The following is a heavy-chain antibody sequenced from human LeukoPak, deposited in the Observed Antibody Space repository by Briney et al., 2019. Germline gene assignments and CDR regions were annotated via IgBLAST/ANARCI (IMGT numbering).Heavy chain of an antibody. CDR2: ISSSSRYT. Sequence: GGSLRLSCAASGFTFSTYSMNWVRQAPGRALEWVSSISSSSRYTQYTDSVKGRFTISRDNAQNALYLHMDSLTAEDTAVYFCTRGHYYGLDVWGKGTTVTVSS. J-gene: IGHJ6*04. CDR1: GFTFSTYS. V-gene: IGHV3-21*01. CDR3: TRGHYYGLDV.